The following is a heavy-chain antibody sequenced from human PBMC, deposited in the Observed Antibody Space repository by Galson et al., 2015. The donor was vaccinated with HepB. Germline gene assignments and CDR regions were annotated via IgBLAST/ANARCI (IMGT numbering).Heavy chain of an antibody. CDR3: ARATLGWFAP. J-gene: IGHJ5*02. Sequence: LRLSCAASGITFSDYYMSWIRQAPGKGLEWISYISDGGETKYYADSVKGRFTVSRDNAKNSLYLQMNSLRVEDTALYYCARATLGWFAPWGQGTLVTVSS. CDR2: ISDGGETK. V-gene: IGHV3-11*01. CDR1: GITFSDYY.